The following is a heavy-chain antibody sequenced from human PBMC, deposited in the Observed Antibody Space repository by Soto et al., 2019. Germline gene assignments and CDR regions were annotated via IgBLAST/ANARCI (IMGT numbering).Heavy chain of an antibody. Sequence: QVQLVQSGAEVKKPGASVKVSCKASGYTFTSYYMHWVRQAPGQGLEWMGIINPSGGSTSYAQKFQGRVTMTRDTSTSTVYMELSSLRSDDTAVYYCARDLKSGCYPSTDEYYFDYWGQGTLVTVSS. CDR2: INPSGGST. V-gene: IGHV1-46*01. CDR1: GYTFTSYY. CDR3: ARDLKSGCYPSTDEYYFDY. D-gene: IGHD3-9*01. J-gene: IGHJ4*02.